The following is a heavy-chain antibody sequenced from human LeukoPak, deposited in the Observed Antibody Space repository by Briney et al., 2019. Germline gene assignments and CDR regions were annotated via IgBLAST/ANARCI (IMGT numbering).Heavy chain of an antibody. CDR3: ASLSDILTGYSLDY. J-gene: IGHJ4*02. CDR1: GFTFSSYS. CDR2: ISSSSSYI. Sequence: GGSLRLSCAASGFTFSSYSMNWVRQAPGKGLEWVSSISSSSSYIYYADSVKGRFTISRDNAKNSLYLQMNSLRAEDTAVYYCASLSDILTGYSLDYWGQGTLVTVSS. D-gene: IGHD3-9*01. V-gene: IGHV3-21*01.